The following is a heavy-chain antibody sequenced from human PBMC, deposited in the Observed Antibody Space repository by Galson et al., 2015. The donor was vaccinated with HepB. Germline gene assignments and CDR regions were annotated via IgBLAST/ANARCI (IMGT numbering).Heavy chain of an antibody. CDR1: GGFVSSNSYY. D-gene: IGHD3-22*01. Sequence: SETLSLTCNVSGGFVSSNSYYWTWIRQPPGKELEWIGYIYHSGSTNYNPSLKSRLSISVDTSKNQFSLKLSSVTAADTAVYYCARGLNYFDYWGQGTLVIVSS. CDR3: ARGLNYFDY. CDR2: IYHSGST. V-gene: IGHV4-61*01. J-gene: IGHJ4*02.